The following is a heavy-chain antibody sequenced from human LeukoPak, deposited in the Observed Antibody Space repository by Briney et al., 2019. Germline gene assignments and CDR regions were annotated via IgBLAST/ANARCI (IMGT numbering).Heavy chain of an antibody. CDR1: GYTFTDYY. V-gene: IGHV1-2*04. J-gene: IGHJ4*02. CDR3: ARGGTHSSSWLDY. D-gene: IGHD6-13*01. Sequence: ASVKVSCKASGYTFTDYYMHWVRQAPGQGLEWMGWINPDSGDTNYAQKFQGWVTMTRDTSISTAYMELSRLRSDDTAVYYCARGGTHSSSWLDYWGQGTLVTVSS. CDR2: INPDSGDT.